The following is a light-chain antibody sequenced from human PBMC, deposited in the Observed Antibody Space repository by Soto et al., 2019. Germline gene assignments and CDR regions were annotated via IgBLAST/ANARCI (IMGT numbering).Light chain of an antibody. Sequence: EIVLTQSPATLSLSPGERATLSCRASQSVSRYLAWYQQKPGQAPRLLIYDASNRAPGIPARFSGSGSGTDFPLTISSLEPADFAVYYCQQRSDWPSTFGGGTKLQIK. CDR2: DAS. J-gene: IGKJ4*01. CDR1: QSVSRY. V-gene: IGKV3-11*01. CDR3: QQRSDWPST.